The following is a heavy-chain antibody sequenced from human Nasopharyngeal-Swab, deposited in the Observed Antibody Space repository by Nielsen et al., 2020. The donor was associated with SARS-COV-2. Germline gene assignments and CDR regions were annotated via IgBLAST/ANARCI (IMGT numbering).Heavy chain of an antibody. D-gene: IGHD2-2*01. CDR1: GGSVSSGSYY. CDR3: ARDPSVPAASDAFDI. V-gene: IGHV4-61*01. Sequence: GSLRLSCTVSGGSVSSGSYYWSWIRQPPGKGLEWIGYIYYSGSTNYNPSLKSRVTISVDTSKNQFSLKLSSVTAADTAVYYCARDPSVPAASDAFDIWGQGTMVTVSS. CDR2: IYYSGST. J-gene: IGHJ3*02.